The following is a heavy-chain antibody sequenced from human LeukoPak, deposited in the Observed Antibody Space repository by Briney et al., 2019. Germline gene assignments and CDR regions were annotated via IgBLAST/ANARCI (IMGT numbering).Heavy chain of an antibody. D-gene: IGHD3-22*01. V-gene: IGHV4-59*01. CDR3: TRDAYYYDSSGSRHAFDI. J-gene: IGHJ3*02. Sequence: SETLSLTCTVSGGSISSYYWSWIRQPPGKGLEWIGYIYYSGSTNYNPSLKSRVTISVDTSKNQFSLKLSSVTAADTAVYYCTRDAYYYDSSGSRHAFDIWGQGTMVTVSS. CDR2: IYYSGST. CDR1: GGSISSYY.